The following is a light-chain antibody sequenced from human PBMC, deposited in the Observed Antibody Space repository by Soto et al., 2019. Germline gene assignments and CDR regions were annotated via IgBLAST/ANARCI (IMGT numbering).Light chain of an antibody. CDR1: SVHSSYA. V-gene: IGLV4-69*01. Sequence: QLVLTQSPSASASLGASVKLTCTLISVHSSYAIAWHQQQPEKGPRYLMKLNSDGSHSKGDGIPDRFSGSSSGAERYITISCRPAEDEADYSCQTWGTVIQYVFGTGTKVTVL. CDR2: LNSDGSH. CDR3: QTWGTVIQYV. J-gene: IGLJ1*01.